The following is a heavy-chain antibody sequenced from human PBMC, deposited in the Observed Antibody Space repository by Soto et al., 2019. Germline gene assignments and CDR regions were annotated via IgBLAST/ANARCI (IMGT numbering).Heavy chain of an antibody. CDR3: ARERRGNGYNYSFDC. Sequence: QVQLVQSGAEVKKPGSSVKVSCKASGDTFSNHAISWVRQSPGQGLEWMGGILPIFVTGNYAQNFKGRVTIPADESTTTLFMDLTSLRSEDTAVYCCARERRGNGYNYSFDCWGQGTLVTVSS. V-gene: IGHV1-69*12. CDR2: ILPIFVTG. CDR1: GDTFSNHA. D-gene: IGHD5-12*01. J-gene: IGHJ4*02.